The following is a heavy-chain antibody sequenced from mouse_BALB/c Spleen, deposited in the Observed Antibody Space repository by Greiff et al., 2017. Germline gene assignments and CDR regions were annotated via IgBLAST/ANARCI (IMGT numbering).Heavy chain of an antibody. CDR3: ARHSSSGFPYFDY. Sequence: VKLKESGPDLVAPSQSLSITCTVSGFSLTSYGVHWVRQPPGKGLEWLVVIWSDGSTTYNSALKSRLSISKDNSKSQVFLKMNSLQTDDTAMYYCARHSSSGFPYFDYWGQGTTLTVSS. V-gene: IGHV2-6-2*01. D-gene: IGHD3-1*01. CDR1: GFSLTSYG. J-gene: IGHJ2*01. CDR2: IWSDGST.